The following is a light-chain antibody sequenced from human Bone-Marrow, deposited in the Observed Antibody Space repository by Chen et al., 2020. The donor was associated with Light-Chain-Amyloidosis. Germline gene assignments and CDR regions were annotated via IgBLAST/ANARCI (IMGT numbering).Light chain of an antibody. Sequence: SYELTQPPSLSASPGPTARITCSGDDLPRKYAYWYQQKQGQAPVLVIHRDTERPSGISERFSSSSSGTTATLTISGVQAEDEADYHCQSADSSGTYEVIFGGGTKLTVL. CDR3: QSADSSGTYEVI. J-gene: IGLJ2*01. CDR2: RDT. V-gene: IGLV3-25*03. CDR1: DLPRKY.